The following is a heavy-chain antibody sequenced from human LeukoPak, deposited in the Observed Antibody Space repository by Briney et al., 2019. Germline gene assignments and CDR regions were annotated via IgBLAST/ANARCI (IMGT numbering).Heavy chain of an antibody. Sequence: GRSLRLSCAASGFTFSNYAMHWVRQAPGKGLEWVAVISYDGSNRYYADPVKGRFTISRDKSKNTLYLQTNSLTTEDTAVYYCAREMHGDLDYWGQGTLVTVSS. V-gene: IGHV3-30-3*01. CDR2: ISYDGSNR. CDR1: GFTFSNYA. J-gene: IGHJ4*02. D-gene: IGHD3-10*01. CDR3: AREMHGDLDY.